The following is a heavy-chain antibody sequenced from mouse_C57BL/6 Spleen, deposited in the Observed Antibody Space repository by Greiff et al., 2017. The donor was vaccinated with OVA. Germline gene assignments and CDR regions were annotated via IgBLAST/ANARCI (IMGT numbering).Heavy chain of an antibody. CDR2: FHPYNDDT. CDR1: GYTFTTSP. Sequence: QVQLQQSGAELVKPGASVKMSCKAPGYTFTTSPIEWMKQNHGKSLEWIGNFHPYNDDTKYNEKFKGKATLTVEKSSSTVYLELSRLTSDDSAVYYCAREGTIYDGYYGGFAYWGQGTLVTVSA. J-gene: IGHJ3*01. CDR3: AREGTIYDGYYGGFAY. D-gene: IGHD2-3*01. V-gene: IGHV1-47*01.